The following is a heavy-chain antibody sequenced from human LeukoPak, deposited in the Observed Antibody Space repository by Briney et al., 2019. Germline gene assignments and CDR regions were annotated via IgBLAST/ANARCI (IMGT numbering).Heavy chain of an antibody. J-gene: IGHJ4*02. V-gene: IGHV3-43D*03. CDR3: AKDIVARGYYYGPFDY. CDR2: ISWDGGST. Sequence: PGGSLRLSCAASGFTFDDYAMHWVRQAPGKGLEWVSLISWDGGSTYYADSVKGRFTISRDNSKNSLYLQMNSLRAEDTALYYCAKDIVARGYYYGPFDYWGQGTLVTVSS. D-gene: IGHD3-22*01. CDR1: GFTFDDYA.